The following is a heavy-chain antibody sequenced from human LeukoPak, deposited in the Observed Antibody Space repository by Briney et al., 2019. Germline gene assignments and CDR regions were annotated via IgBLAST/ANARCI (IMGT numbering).Heavy chain of an antibody. J-gene: IGHJ4*02. CDR2: ISSSSSYI. D-gene: IGHD2-21*01. CDR3: ARVIGGDNPDY. CDR1: GFAFSSYS. Sequence: GGSLRLSCAASGFAFSSYSMNWVRQAPGKGLEWVSSISSSSSYIYYADSVKGRFTISRDNAKNSLYLQMNSLRAEDTAVYYCARVIGGDNPDYWGQGTLVTVSS. V-gene: IGHV3-21*01.